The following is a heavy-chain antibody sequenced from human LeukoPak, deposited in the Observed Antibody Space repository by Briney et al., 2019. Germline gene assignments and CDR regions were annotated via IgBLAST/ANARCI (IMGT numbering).Heavy chain of an antibody. Sequence: PGGSLRLSCAAPGFTFSTYALHWVRQAPGKGLEWVAVISYNGNNKYYADSVKGRFTISRDNSKNMLYLQMNSLRAEDTAVYYCVQAGIYYYYGLDVWGKGTTVTVSS. CDR1: GFTFSTYA. CDR2: ISYNGNNK. CDR3: VQAGIYYYYGLDV. D-gene: IGHD6-13*01. V-gene: IGHV3-30*04. J-gene: IGHJ6*04.